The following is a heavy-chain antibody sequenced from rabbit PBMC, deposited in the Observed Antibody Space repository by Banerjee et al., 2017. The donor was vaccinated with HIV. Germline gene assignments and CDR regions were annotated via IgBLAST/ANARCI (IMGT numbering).Heavy chain of an antibody. J-gene: IGHJ3*01. D-gene: IGHD6-1*01. CDR3: ARASVGVGGYGYWDL. Sequence: QEQLEESGGDLVKPEGSLTVTCTASGFSFSNGYVMCWVRQAPGKGLEWIACINTISGDTVYATWAKGRFTISKASWTTVTLQMTSLTAADTATYFCARASVGVGGYGYWDLWGQGTLVTVS. V-gene: IGHV1S45*01. CDR1: GFSFSNGYV. CDR2: INTISGDT.